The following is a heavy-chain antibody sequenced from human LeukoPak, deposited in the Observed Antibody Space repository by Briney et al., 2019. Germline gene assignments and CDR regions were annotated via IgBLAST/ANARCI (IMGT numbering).Heavy chain of an antibody. D-gene: IGHD3-10*01. Sequence: SETLSLTCAVSGGSISSGGYSWSWIRQPPGKGLEWIGYISHSGSTYYNPSLKSRVTISVDRSKNQFSLELTSVTAADTAVYYCARDRYYYGSGTPGYYGMDVWGQGTTVTVSS. CDR1: GGSISSGGYS. V-gene: IGHV4-30-2*01. CDR2: ISHSGST. J-gene: IGHJ6*02. CDR3: ARDRYYYGSGTPGYYGMDV.